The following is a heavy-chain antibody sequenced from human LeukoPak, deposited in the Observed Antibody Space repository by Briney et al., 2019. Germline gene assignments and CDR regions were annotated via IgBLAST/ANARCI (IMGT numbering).Heavy chain of an antibody. CDR2: MTGTGDRT. D-gene: IGHD3-10*01. V-gene: IGHV3-23*01. J-gene: IGHJ4*02. CDR1: GFTFSSYA. CDR3: AKDGPLITVVRAPYYFDY. Sequence: GGSLRLSCAASGFTFSSYAMGWVRQAPGKGLEWVSAMTGTGDRTDYADSVKGRFTISRDNSKNTLYLQMNSQRAEDTAVYYCAKDGPLITVVRAPYYFDYWGQGTLVTVSS.